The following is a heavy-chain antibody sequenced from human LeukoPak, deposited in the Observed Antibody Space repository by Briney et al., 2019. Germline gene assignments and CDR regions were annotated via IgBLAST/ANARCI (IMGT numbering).Heavy chain of an antibody. CDR3: ARVSYYYDSSGYYKGYYYYYYMDV. D-gene: IGHD3-22*01. J-gene: IGHJ6*03. Sequence: GGSLRLSCAASGFTFSSYNMNWVRQAPGKGLEWVSDISSGSTTIYYADSVKGRFTISRDDAKNSLYLQMNSLRAEDTAVYYCARVSYYYDSSGYYKGYYYYYYMDVWGNGTTVTVSS. CDR2: ISSGSTTI. V-gene: IGHV3-48*01. CDR1: GFTFSSYN.